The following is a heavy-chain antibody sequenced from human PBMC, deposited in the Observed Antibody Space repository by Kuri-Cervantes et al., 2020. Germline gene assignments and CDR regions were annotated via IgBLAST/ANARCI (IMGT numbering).Heavy chain of an antibody. CDR3: ARLLWNYNGRDV. CDR2: INHSGST. J-gene: IGHJ6*02. CDR1: GWSFSGYY. V-gene: IGHV4-34*01. D-gene: IGHD1-7*01. Sequence: LRLSCAVYGWSFSGYYWSWIRQPPGKGLEWIGEINHSGSTNYNPSLKSRVTISVDTSKNQFSLKLSSVSAADTAVYYCARLLWNYNGRDVWGQGTTVTVSS.